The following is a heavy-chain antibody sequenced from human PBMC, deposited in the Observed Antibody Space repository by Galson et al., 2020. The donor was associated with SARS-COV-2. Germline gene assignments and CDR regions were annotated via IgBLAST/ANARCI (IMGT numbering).Heavy chain of an antibody. D-gene: IGHD2-2*01. Sequence: GGSLRLSCAASGFTFSDFAMHWVRQAPGKGLEWVAVISFDGTNKYYAESVRGRFTNSRDNSKNTLYLQMNSLRAEDTAVYYCARDLGYCSRTSCPQGWERYGMDVWGQGTTVTVSS. CDR2: ISFDGTNK. CDR3: ARDLGYCSRTSCPQGWERYGMDV. CDR1: GFTFSDFA. J-gene: IGHJ6*02. V-gene: IGHV3-30*14.